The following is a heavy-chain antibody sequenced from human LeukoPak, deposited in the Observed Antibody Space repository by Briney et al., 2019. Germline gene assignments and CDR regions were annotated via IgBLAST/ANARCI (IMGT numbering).Heavy chain of an antibody. CDR2: IKKDGSEK. J-gene: IGHJ4*02. D-gene: IGHD5-18*01. CDR3: ARHLSGVTGYTYGRGIDY. V-gene: IGHV3-7*01. Sequence: GGSLRLSCAASGFTFSSYWMSWVRQAPGKGLEWEAIIKKDGSEKYYVDSVKGRFTISRDNAKTSLYLQMNSLRAEDTAVYFCARHLSGVTGYTYGRGIDYWGQGTLVTVSS. CDR1: GFTFSSYW.